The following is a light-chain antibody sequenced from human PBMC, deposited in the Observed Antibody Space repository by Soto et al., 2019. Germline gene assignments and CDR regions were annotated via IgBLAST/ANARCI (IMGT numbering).Light chain of an antibody. CDR1: QSISNW. CDR3: QQYHNYLT. J-gene: IGKJ4*01. V-gene: IGKV1-5*01. Sequence: DIQMTQSPSTLSASVGDRVTITCRASQSISNWLAWYQQRPGKAPKLLIWHASSLQSGVPSRFSGSGSGTEFALTISSLQPDDFATYYCQQYHNYLTFGGGTKVEI. CDR2: HAS.